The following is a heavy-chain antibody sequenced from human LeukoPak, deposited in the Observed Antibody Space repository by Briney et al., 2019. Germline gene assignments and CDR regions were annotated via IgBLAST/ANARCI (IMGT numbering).Heavy chain of an antibody. Sequence: GGSLRLSCAASGFTFSSYWMSWVRQAPGEGLEWVSGINWNGGSTGYADSVKGRFTISRDNAKNSLYLQMNSLRAEDTALYHCARDYDGYGDAFDIWGQGTMVTVSS. D-gene: IGHD5-18*01. CDR1: GFTFSSYW. CDR3: ARDYDGYGDAFDI. CDR2: INWNGGST. J-gene: IGHJ3*02. V-gene: IGHV3-20*01.